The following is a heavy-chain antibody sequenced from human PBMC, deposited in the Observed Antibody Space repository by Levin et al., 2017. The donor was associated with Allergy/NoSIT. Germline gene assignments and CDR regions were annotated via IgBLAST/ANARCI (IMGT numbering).Heavy chain of an antibody. CDR2: IKQDGSEK. CDR1: GFTFSTYW. D-gene: IGHD2-2*01. V-gene: IGHV3-7*01. CDR3: AKTAYSTSWSSY. J-gene: IGHJ4*02. Sequence: GGSLRLSCAVSGFTFSTYWMTWVRQAPGKGLEWVANIKQDGSEKYYGESVRGRFTISRDNAKNSLYLQMNALRAEDTAIYYCAKTAYSTSWSSYWGQGTLVTVSS.